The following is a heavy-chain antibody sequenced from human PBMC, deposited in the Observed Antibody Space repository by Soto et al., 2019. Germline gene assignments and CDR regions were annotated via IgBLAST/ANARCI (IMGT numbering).Heavy chain of an antibody. CDR2: IYYSGST. J-gene: IGHJ5*02. V-gene: IGHV4-59*08. CDR1: GGSISSYY. D-gene: IGHD3-22*01. CDR3: ARGTYYYDSSGYFGSWFDP. Sequence: TSETLSLTCTVSGGSISSYYWSWIRQPPGKGLEWIGYIYYSGSTNYNPSLKSRVTISVDTSKNQFSLKLSSVTAADTAVYYCARGTYYYDSSGYFGSWFDPWGQGTLVTSPQ.